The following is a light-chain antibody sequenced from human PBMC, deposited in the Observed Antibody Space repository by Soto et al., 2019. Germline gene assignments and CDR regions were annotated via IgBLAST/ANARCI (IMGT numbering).Light chain of an antibody. V-gene: IGKV4-1*01. CDR3: QQYYSTPRT. J-gene: IGKJ5*01. CDR2: WAS. Sequence: DIVMTQSPDSLAVSLGERATINCKSSQSVLYSSNNKNCLAWFQKKPGQPPKLLIYWASTRESGVPDRFSGSGSGTDFTLTISSLQAEDVAVYYCQQYYSTPRTFGQGTRLEIK. CDR1: QSVLYSSNNKNC.